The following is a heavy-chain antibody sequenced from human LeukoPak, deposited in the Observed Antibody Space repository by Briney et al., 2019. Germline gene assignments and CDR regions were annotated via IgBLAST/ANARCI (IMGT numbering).Heavy chain of an antibody. CDR1: GGSISSHY. CDR3: ARVDWYFDY. V-gene: IGHV4-59*11. CDR2: IYYSGST. Sequence: PSETLSLTCTVSGGSISSHYWSWIRQPPGKGLEWIGYIYYSGSTNYNPSLKSRVTILVDTSKNQFSLKLSSVTAVDTAVYYCARVDWYFDYWGQGTLVTVSS. D-gene: IGHD3/OR15-3a*01. J-gene: IGHJ4*02.